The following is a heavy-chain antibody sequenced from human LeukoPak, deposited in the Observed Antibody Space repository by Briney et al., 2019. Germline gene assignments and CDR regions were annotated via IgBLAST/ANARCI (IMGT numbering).Heavy chain of an antibody. J-gene: IGHJ4*02. CDR3: AREIYDSSGYYDY. CDR1: GFTFSSYS. V-gene: IGHV3-48*01. D-gene: IGHD3-22*01. CDR2: ISSSSSTI. Sequence: PGGSLSLSCAASGFTFSSYSMNWVRQAPGKGLEWVSYISSSSSTIYYADSVKGRFTISRDNAKNSLYLQMNSLRAEDTAVYYCAREIYDSSGYYDYWGQGTLVTVSS.